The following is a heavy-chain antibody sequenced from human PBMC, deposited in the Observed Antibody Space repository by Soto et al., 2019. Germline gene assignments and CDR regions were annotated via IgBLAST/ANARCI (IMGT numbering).Heavy chain of an antibody. CDR2: IYWDDDK. V-gene: IGHV2-5*02. J-gene: IGHJ4*02. D-gene: IGHD3-9*01. CDR3: AHSYYGILTGPHPFDY. CDR1: GSSLSTSVVG. Sequence: GPTLVNTTQTLTLTCTFSGSSLSTSVVGVGWIRQPPGKALEWLALIYWDDDKHYSPSLKSRLTITKDTSKNQVVLTMTNMDPVDTATYYCAHSYYGILTGPHPFDYWGQGTLVTVSS.